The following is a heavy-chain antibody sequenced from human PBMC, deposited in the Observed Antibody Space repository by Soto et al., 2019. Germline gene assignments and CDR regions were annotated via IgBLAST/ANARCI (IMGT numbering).Heavy chain of an antibody. CDR2: IYYSGST. CDR1: GGSISSSSYY. Sequence: SETLSLTCTVSGGSISSSSYYWGWIRQPPGKGLEWIGSIYYSGSTYYNPSLKSRVTISVDTSKNQFSLKLSSVTAADTAVYYCARQWGGYCSGGSCSSVRNIWGQRTMVTVSS. D-gene: IGHD2-15*01. CDR3: ARQWGGYCSGGSCSSVRNI. V-gene: IGHV4-39*01. J-gene: IGHJ3*02.